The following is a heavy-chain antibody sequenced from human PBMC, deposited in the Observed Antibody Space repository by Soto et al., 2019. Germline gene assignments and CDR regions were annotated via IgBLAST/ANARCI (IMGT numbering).Heavy chain of an antibody. J-gene: IGHJ3*02. CDR1: GFTFSDYY. Sequence: QVQLVESGGGWVKPGGSLRLSCAASGFTFSDYYMNWLRQAPGQGLAWVSYISSRRSYTNYADSVKGRFTISRDNAKNSLYLQMHSLRAEDAAVYYCARGAYDAFDIWGQGTMVTVSS. V-gene: IGHV3-11*05. CDR3: ARGAYDAFDI. CDR2: ISSRRSYT. D-gene: IGHD3-16*01.